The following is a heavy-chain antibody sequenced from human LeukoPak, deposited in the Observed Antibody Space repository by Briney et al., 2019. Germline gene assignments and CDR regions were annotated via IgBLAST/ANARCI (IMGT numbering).Heavy chain of an antibody. D-gene: IGHD6-13*01. CDR2: IYYSGST. V-gene: IGHV4-61*08. CDR3: ARDIRIYSSSHSGFDP. Sequence: PSETLSLTCTVSGDSISSSVYYWSWIRQPPGKGLEWIGYIYYSGSTNYNPSLKSRVTISVDTSKNQFSLKLSSVTAADTAVYYCARDIRIYSSSHSGFDPWGQGTLVTVSS. J-gene: IGHJ5*02. CDR1: GDSISSSVYY.